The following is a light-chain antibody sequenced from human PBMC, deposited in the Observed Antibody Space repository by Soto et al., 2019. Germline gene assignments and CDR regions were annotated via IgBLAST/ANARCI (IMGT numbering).Light chain of an antibody. CDR1: QSVVDY. Sequence: PGERATLSCRASQSVVDYLGWYQQKPGQAPRLLIYDASQRATGVPARFSASGSGTDFTLTISSLEPEDFAIYYCQQREDWPRAFGGGTKVEFK. CDR2: DAS. J-gene: IGKJ4*01. V-gene: IGKV3-11*01. CDR3: QQREDWPRA.